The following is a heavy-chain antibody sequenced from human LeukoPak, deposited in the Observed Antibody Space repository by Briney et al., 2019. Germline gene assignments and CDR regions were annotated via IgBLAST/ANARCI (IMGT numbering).Heavy chain of an antibody. J-gene: IGHJ3*01. CDR1: GFSLSPNGVG. D-gene: IGHD3-16*01. Sequence: SGPTLVKPTQTLTLTCTFSGFSLSPNGVGVGWIRQPPGKALEWLVLIYWYDDKRYSPSLKSRLTITKDTSKNQVVLTMTNMDPVDTATYYCAHRDPMGGAFDFWGQGTMVTVSS. CDR3: AHRDPMGGAFDF. CDR2: IYWYDDK. V-gene: IGHV2-5*01.